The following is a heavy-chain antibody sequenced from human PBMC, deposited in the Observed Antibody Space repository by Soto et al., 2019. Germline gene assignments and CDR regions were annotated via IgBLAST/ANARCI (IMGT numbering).Heavy chain of an antibody. V-gene: IGHV3-74*01. D-gene: IGHD3-10*01. CDR2: IKSDGSAT. CDR3: ARGTPLVRGILMGFDP. CDR1: GFTFQKYL. Sequence: GGSLGLSWGASGFTFQKYLMDWGRQSPGTGLVWVARIKSDGSATIYADSVKGRLTISRDTSKNQFSLKLSSVTAADTAVYYCARGTPLVRGILMGFDPWGQGTLVTVPQ. J-gene: IGHJ5*02.